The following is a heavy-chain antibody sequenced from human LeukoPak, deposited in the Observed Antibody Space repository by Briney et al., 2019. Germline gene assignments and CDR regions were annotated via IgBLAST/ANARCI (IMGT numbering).Heavy chain of an antibody. CDR2: IYTSGST. D-gene: IGHD1-26*01. CDR3: ARLEVGATTRYYYYYMDV. CDR1: GGSISSYY. J-gene: IGHJ6*03. Sequence: SETLSLTCTVSGGSISSYYWSWIRQPPGKGLEWIGYIYTSGSTNYNPSLKSRVTISVDTSKNQFSLKLSSVTAADTAVYYGARLEVGATTRYYYYYMDVWGKGTTVTVSS. V-gene: IGHV4-4*09.